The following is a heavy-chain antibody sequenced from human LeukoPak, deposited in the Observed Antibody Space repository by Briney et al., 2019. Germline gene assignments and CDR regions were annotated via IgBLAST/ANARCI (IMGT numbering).Heavy chain of an antibody. D-gene: IGHD3-10*01. CDR3: AREGRYYYGSGSYFDY. Sequence: SETLSLACAVYGGSFSGYYWSWIRQPPGKGLEWIGEINHSGSTNYNPSLKSRVTISVDTSKNQFSLKLSSVTAADTAVCYCAREGRYYYGSGSYFDYWGQGTLSPSPQ. V-gene: IGHV4-34*01. CDR2: INHSGST. J-gene: IGHJ4*02. CDR1: GGSFSGYY.